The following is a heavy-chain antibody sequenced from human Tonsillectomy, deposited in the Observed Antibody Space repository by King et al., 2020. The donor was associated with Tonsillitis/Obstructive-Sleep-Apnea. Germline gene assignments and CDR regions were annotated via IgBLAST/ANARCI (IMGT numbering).Heavy chain of an antibody. Sequence: VQLQESGPGLVKPSGTLSLTCAVSGGSISSSYWWTLVRQPPGKGLECIWEVYHSGSTHYSPSLKSRVTISVDKSKNPFSLKLNSVTAADTAVYYCAAALYGDNFDYWGQGTLVTVSS. D-gene: IGHD4/OR15-4a*01. CDR3: AAALYGDNFDY. V-gene: IGHV4-4*02. CDR2: VYHSGST. J-gene: IGHJ4*02. CDR1: GGSISSSYW.